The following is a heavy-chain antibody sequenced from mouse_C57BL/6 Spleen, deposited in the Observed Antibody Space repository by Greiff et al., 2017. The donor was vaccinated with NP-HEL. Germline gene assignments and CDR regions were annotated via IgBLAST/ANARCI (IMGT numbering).Heavy chain of an antibody. V-gene: IGHV1-69*01. Sequence: QVHVKQPGAELVMPGASVKLSCKASGYTFTSYWMHWVKQRPGQGLEWIGEIDPSDSYTNYNQKFKGKSTLTVDKSSSTAYMQLSSLTSEDSAVYYCARSGDGYPHFDYWGQGTTLTVSS. CDR1: GYTFTSYW. J-gene: IGHJ2*01. CDR2: IDPSDSYT. CDR3: ARSGDGYPHFDY. D-gene: IGHD2-3*01.